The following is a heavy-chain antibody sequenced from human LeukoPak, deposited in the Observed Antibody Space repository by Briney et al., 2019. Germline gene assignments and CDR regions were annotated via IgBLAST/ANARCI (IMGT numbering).Heavy chain of an antibody. CDR2: ISYDGSNK. J-gene: IGHJ4*02. CDR3: AKGQETESRLDS. D-gene: IGHD1-1*01. Sequence: GGSLRLSCAASGFTFSSYGMHWVRQAPGKGLEWVAVISYDGSNKYYADSVKGRFTISSDKSKNILFLQMNSLRAEDTALYYCAKGQETESRLDSWGQGTLVTVSS. V-gene: IGHV3-30*18. CDR1: GFTFSSYG.